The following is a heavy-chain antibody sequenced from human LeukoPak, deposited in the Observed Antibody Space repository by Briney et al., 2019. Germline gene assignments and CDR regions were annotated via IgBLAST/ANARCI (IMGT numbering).Heavy chain of an antibody. CDR3: ARDRSGGFDY. CDR1: GYTLTELS. V-gene: IGHV1-24*01. CDR2: FDPEDGET. J-gene: IGHJ4*02. Sequence: GASVKVSCKVSGYTLTELSMHWVRQAPGEGLEWMGGFDPEDGETIYAQKFQGRVTMTRDTSTSTVYMELSSLRSEDTAVYYCARDRSGGFDYWGQGTLVTVSS.